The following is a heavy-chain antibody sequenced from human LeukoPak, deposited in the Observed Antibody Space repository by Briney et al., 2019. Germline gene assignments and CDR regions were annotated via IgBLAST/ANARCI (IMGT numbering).Heavy chain of an antibody. CDR1: GYTLTELS. D-gene: IGHD4-17*01. Sequence: GASVKVSCKVSGYTLTELSMHWVRQAPGKGLGWMGGFDPEDGETIYAQKFQGRVTMTEDTSTDTAYMELSSLRSEDTAVYYCAKAHYGDYGGETIDYWGQGTLVTVSS. CDR3: AKAHYGDYGGETIDY. J-gene: IGHJ4*02. V-gene: IGHV1-24*01. CDR2: FDPEDGET.